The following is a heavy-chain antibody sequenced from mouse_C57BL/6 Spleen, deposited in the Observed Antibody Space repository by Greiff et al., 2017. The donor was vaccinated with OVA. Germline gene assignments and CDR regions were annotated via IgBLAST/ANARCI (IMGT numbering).Heavy chain of an antibody. V-gene: IGHV1-55*01. D-gene: IGHD2-5*01. J-gene: IGHJ4*01. CDR1: GYTFTSYW. CDR2: IYPGSGST. Sequence: QVQLQQPGAELVKPGASVKMSCKASGYTFTSYWITWVKQRPGQGLEWIGDIYPGSGSTNYNEKFKSKATLTVDTSSSTAYMQLSSLTSEDSAVYYCARWGKKSNYGGAMDYWGQGTSVTVAS. CDR3: ARWGKKSNYGGAMDY.